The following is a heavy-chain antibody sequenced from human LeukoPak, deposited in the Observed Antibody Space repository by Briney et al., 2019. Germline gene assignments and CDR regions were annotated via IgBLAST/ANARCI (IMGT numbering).Heavy chain of an antibody. CDR1: GGSISNYY. V-gene: IGHV4-59*08. J-gene: IGHJ4*02. CDR3: ASQLGGTTFH. Sequence: PSETLSLTCTVSGGSISNYYWSWIRQSPGKGLEWIGYIYYSGSTNYNPSLESRVTMSVDTSKNQFSLKLNSVTAADTAVYYCASQLGGTTFHWGQGTLVTVSS. CDR2: IYYSGST. D-gene: IGHD1-1*01.